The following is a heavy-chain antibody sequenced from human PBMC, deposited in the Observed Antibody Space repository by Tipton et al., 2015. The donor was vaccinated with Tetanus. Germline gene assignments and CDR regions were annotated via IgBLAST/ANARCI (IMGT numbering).Heavy chain of an antibody. CDR2: IGSFSRTI. CDR1: GFTFSSYS. V-gene: IGHV3-48*01. J-gene: IGHJ6*02. D-gene: IGHD3-22*01. CDR3: ARVVRDYYYGVDV. Sequence: GSLRLSCEGSGFTFSSYSMNWVRQAPGKGLEWISYIGSFSRTINYADSVRGRFTTFRDNAKSSPYLQMSRLRAEDTAVYYCARVVRDYYYGVDVWGQGTTVTVSS.